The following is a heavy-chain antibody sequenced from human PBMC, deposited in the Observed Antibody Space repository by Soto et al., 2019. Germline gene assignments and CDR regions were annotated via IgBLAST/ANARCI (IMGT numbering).Heavy chain of an antibody. Sequence: QVQLQESGPGLVKPSQTLSLTCTVSGGSISSGGYYWSWIRQHPGKGLEWIGYIYYSGSTYYNPSLKSRVTISVDTSKNQFSLKLSSVTAADTAVYYCAGLCIAAAGSPYGMDVWGQGTTVTVSS. J-gene: IGHJ6*02. CDR3: AGLCIAAAGSPYGMDV. CDR1: GGSISSGGYY. V-gene: IGHV4-31*03. CDR2: IYYSGST. D-gene: IGHD6-13*01.